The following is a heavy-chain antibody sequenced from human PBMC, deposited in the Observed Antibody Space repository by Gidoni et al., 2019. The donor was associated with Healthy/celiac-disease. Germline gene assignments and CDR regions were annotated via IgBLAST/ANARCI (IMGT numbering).Heavy chain of an antibody. V-gene: IGHV4-59*08. J-gene: IGHJ6*02. D-gene: IGHD4-4*01. CDR3: ARHTYSNHPWYYYGMDV. CDR1: GGSISSYY. Sequence: QVQLQESGPGLVKPSETLSLPCTVSGGSISSYYWSWIRQPPGKGLEWIGYIYYSGSTNYNPSLKSRVTISVDTSKNQFSLKLSSVTAADTAVYYCARHTYSNHPWYYYGMDVWGQGTTVTVSS. CDR2: IYYSGST.